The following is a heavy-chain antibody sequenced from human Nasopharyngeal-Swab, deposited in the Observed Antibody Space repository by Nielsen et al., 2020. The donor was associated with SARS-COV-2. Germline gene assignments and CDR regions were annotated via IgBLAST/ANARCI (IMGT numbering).Heavy chain of an antibody. CDR2: IIPIFGTA. CDR3: ARAPRYYDIFTGYYYHDYYGMDV. Sequence: SVTVSCKASGCTFSSYAISWLRQAPGQGLEWLGGIIPIFGTANYGQKFQGRVTITADESTSTAYMELSSLRSEDTAVYYCARAPRYYDIFTGYYYHDYYGMDVWGQGTTVTVSS. D-gene: IGHD3-9*01. CDR1: GCTFSSYA. J-gene: IGHJ6*02. V-gene: IGHV1-69*13.